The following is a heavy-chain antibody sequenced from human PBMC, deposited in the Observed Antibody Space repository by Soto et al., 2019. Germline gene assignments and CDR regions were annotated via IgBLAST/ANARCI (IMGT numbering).Heavy chain of an antibody. J-gene: IGHJ6*02. CDR2: SIPIFGTA. CDR1: GGTFSSYA. Sequence: QVQLVQSGAEVKKPGSSVKVSCKASGGTFSSYAISWVRQAPGQGLEWMGGSIPIFGTANYAQKFQGRVTLTAEESTSTAYMELSSLRSEDTAVYYCARHSGDSGYDPAYYYYYGMYVWGQGTTVNGSS. CDR3: ARHSGDSGYDPAYYYYYGMYV. V-gene: IGHV1-69*12. D-gene: IGHD5-12*01.